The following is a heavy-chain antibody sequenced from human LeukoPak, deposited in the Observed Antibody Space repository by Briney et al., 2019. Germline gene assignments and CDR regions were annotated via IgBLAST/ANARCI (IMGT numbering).Heavy chain of an antibody. CDR1: GFTFTNAW. CDR3: TTDLRWEFTLDY. J-gene: IGHJ4*02. Sequence: GGSLRLSCAASGFTFTNAWMSWVRQAPGKGLEWVGRIKSKTDGGTTDYAAPVKGRFTISRDDSKNTLYLQINSLKTEDTAVYYCTTDLRWEFTLDYWGQGTLVTVSS. D-gene: IGHD2-21*01. CDR2: IKSKTDGGTT. V-gene: IGHV3-15*01.